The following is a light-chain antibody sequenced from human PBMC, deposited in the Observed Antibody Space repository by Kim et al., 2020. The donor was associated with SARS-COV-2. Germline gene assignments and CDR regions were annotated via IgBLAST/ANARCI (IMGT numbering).Light chain of an antibody. CDR2: DAS. Sequence: DIQMTQSPSSLSASVGDRVTITCQASQDISNYLNWYQQKPGKAPKLLIYDASNLETGVPSRFSGSGSGTDFTFTISSLQPEDIATYSCQQYDNLPLTFGGGTKVYIK. V-gene: IGKV1-33*01. CDR3: QQYDNLPLT. CDR1: QDISNY. J-gene: IGKJ4*01.